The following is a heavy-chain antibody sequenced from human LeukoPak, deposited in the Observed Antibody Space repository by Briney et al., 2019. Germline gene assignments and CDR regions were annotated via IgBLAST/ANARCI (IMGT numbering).Heavy chain of an antibody. Sequence: PGGSLRLSCAASGFTFSSYSMNWVRQAPGRGLEWVSSINSDSNYIYYADSVKGRFTISRDNAKNSLYLQMNSLRAEDTAMYYCAGTSEFYYDSSAYYYFDYWGQGTLVTVSS. CDR3: AGTSEFYYDSSAYYYFDY. V-gene: IGHV3-21*01. CDR1: GFTFSSYS. J-gene: IGHJ4*02. CDR2: INSDSNYI. D-gene: IGHD3-22*01.